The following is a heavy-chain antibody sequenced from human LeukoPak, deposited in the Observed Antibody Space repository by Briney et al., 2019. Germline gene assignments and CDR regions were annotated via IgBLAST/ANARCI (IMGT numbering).Heavy chain of an antibody. CDR1: GASIRSYD. Sequence: SETLSLTCAVSGASIRSYDWSWIRQPPGKGLEWIGYIYYSGNTNYNPSLKSRVTISVDTSKNQFSLKLSSVTAADTAIYYCARAGERGYNGYDDAFDIWGQGTMVTVSS. V-gene: IGHV4-59*01. J-gene: IGHJ3*02. CDR3: ARAGERGYNGYDDAFDI. CDR2: IYYSGNT. D-gene: IGHD5-12*01.